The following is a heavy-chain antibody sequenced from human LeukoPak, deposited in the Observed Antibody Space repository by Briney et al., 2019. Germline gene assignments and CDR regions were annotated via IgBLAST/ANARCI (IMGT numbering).Heavy chain of an antibody. Sequence: GGSLRLSCAASGFTFSRYARSWVRQAPGKGLEWVSSISGSGGSTYYADSVKGRFTISGDNSKNTLYLEMNSLRAEDTAVYYCAKHLGIAVADYFDYWGQGTLVTVSS. D-gene: IGHD6-19*01. CDR2: ISGSGGST. V-gene: IGHV3-23*01. CDR1: GFTFSRYA. J-gene: IGHJ4*02. CDR3: AKHLGIAVADYFDY.